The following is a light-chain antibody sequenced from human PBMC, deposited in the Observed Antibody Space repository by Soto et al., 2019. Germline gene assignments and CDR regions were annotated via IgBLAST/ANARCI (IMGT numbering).Light chain of an antibody. V-gene: IGLV2-23*02. J-gene: IGLJ3*02. Sequence: QSVLTQPASVSGSPGQSITISCTGTSSGVGSYNLVSWYQQHPGKAPRLMIYEVNKRPSGVSNRFSGSKSGNAASLTISGLQAEDEPDYYCCSYAGSSTLLFGGGTKLTVL. CDR2: EVN. CDR1: SSGVGSYNL. CDR3: CSYAGSSTLL.